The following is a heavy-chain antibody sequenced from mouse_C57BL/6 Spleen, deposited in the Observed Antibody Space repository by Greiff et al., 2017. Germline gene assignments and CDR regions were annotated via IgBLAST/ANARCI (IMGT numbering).Heavy chain of an antibody. CDR3: TTSGDYYGSSFFAY. D-gene: IGHD1-1*01. J-gene: IGHJ3*01. V-gene: IGHV14-4*01. Sequence: EVKLQESGAELVRPGASVKLSCTASGFNIKDDYMHWVKQRPEQGLEWIGWIDPENGDTEYASKFQGKATITATTSSNTAYLQLSSLTSEDTSVYYCTTSGDYYGSSFFAYWGQGTLVTVSA. CDR1: GFNIKDDY. CDR2: IDPENGDT.